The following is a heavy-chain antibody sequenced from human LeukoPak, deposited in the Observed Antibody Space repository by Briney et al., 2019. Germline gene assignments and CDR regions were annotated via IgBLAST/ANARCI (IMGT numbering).Heavy chain of an antibody. Sequence: GSLRLSCAASGFTFSSYSMNWVRQAPGKGLEWVSSISSSSSYIYYADSVKGRFTISRDNAKNSLYLQMNSLRAEDTAVYYCARDPDGSGSYYKGYYFDYWGQGTLVTVSS. D-gene: IGHD3-10*01. CDR3: ARDPDGSGSYYKGYYFDY. CDR2: ISSSSSYI. V-gene: IGHV3-21*01. CDR1: GFTFSSYS. J-gene: IGHJ4*02.